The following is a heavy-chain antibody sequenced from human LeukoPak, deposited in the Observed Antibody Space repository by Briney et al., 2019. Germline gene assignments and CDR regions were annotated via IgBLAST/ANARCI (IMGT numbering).Heavy chain of an antibody. D-gene: IGHD2-15*01. V-gene: IGHV3-74*01. CDR2: INSDGSST. CDR3: ATYIQRPPGMDV. CDR1: GFTFSIYW. J-gene: IGHJ6*02. Sequence: PGGSLRLSCTASGFTFSIYWMHWVRQAPGKGLVWVSRINSDGSSTSYADSVKGRFTISRDNAKNTLYLQMNSLRAEDTALYFCATYIQRPPGMDVWGQGTTVTVSS.